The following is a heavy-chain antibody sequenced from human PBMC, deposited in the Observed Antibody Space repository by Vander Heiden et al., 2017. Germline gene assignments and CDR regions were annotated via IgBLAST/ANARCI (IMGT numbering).Heavy chain of an antibody. D-gene: IGHD1-26*01. V-gene: IGHV3-23*01. CDR2: ISGSGGST. CDR3: AKVLVGATTDWYFDL. CDR1: GFTFSSYA. Sequence: EVQLLESGGGLVQPGGSLRLSCAASGFTFSSYARCGVRQAPGKGLEWVSAISGSGGSTYYADSVKGRFTISRVNSKNTLYLQMNSLRAEDTAVYYCAKVLVGATTDWYFDLWGRGTLVTVSS. J-gene: IGHJ2*01.